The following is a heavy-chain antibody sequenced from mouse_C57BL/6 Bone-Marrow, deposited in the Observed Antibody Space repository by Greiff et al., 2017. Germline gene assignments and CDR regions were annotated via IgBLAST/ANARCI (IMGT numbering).Heavy chain of an antibody. J-gene: IGHJ1*03. D-gene: IGHD1-1*01. CDR1: GYTFTSYW. Sequence: VKLVESGAELAKPGASVKLSCKASGYTFTSYWMHWVKQRPGQGLEWIGYINPSSGYTKYNQKFKDKDTLTADKSSSTAYMQLISLTYEDSAVYYCARESFYYGYWYFDVWGTGTTVTVSS. CDR2: INPSSGYT. V-gene: IGHV1-7*01. CDR3: ARESFYYGYWYFDV.